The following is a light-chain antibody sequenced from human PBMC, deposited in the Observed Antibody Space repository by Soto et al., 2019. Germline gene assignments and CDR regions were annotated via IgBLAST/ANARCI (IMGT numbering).Light chain of an antibody. CDR2: GAS. Sequence: EIVMTQSPASLSVSPGERATLSCRASDRVNSNLAWYQQKPGQAPRLLIYGASSRATGIPARFSGSGSGTEFTLTISSLQSEDSGVYYCQQYNKWPAEITFGQGTRLEIK. J-gene: IGKJ5*01. V-gene: IGKV3D-15*01. CDR1: DRVNSN. CDR3: QQYNKWPAEIT.